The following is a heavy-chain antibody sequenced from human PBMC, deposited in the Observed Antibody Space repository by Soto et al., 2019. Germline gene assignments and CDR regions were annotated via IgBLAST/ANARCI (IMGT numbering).Heavy chain of an antibody. CDR1: GFPFTIYV. Sequence: GGSLRLSCAASGFPFTIYVMTLVRQSPGKGLEWVSAISADGGSTYYAESVKGRFTISRDNPKNTLYLQMNNLRADDTAVYYCAKSGLVVILEYFDSWGQGTLVTVSS. J-gene: IGHJ4*02. CDR2: ISADGGST. V-gene: IGHV3-23*01. D-gene: IGHD3-22*01. CDR3: AKSGLVVILEYFDS.